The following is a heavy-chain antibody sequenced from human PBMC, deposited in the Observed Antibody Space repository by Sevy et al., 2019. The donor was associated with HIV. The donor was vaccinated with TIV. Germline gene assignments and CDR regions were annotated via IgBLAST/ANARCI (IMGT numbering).Heavy chain of an antibody. CDR2: SYWDDDK. D-gene: IGHD3-9*01. CDR3: AHRRSKCITITEFDY. J-gene: IGHJ4*02. CDR1: GFSFSTSGVG. Sequence: SGPTLVNPTQTLTLTCTFSGFSFSTSGVGVGWIRQPPGKALEWLALSYWDDDKRYSPSLKSRLTISKDTSKDQVVLKMANMDPVDTGTYYCAHRRSKCITITEFDYWGQGTLVTVSS. V-gene: IGHV2-5*02.